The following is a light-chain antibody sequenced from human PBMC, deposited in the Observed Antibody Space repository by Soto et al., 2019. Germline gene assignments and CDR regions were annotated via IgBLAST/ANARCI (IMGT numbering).Light chain of an antibody. V-gene: IGLV2-14*01. Sequence: QSALTQPASVSGSPGQSITISCTGTSSDFGGYDYVSWYQHHPGKAPKLMIYEVSNRPSGVSNRFSGSKSGNTASLTVSGLQADDEADYYCCSYAGSYTFYVFGTGTKLTVL. J-gene: IGLJ1*01. CDR2: EVS. CDR1: SSDFGGYDY. CDR3: CSYAGSYTFYV.